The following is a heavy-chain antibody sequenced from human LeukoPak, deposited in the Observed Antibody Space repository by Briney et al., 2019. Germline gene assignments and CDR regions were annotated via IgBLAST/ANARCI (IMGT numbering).Heavy chain of an antibody. CDR1: GFTFSSYW. Sequence: GGSLRLSCAASGFTFSSYWMHWVRQAPGKGLVWVSRINSDGSSTSYADSVKGRFTISRDNAKNTLYLQMNSLRAEDTAVYYWERGLRLWLFDYWGQGTLVTVSS. D-gene: IGHD5-18*01. CDR2: INSDGSST. CDR3: ERGLRLWLFDY. V-gene: IGHV3-74*01. J-gene: IGHJ4*02.